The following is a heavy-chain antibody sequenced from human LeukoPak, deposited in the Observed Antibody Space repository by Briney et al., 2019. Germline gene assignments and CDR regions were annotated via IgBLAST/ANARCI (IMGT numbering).Heavy chain of an antibody. CDR1: GYTFTGYY. CDR3: AREFIGDYGGKEADY. D-gene: IGHD4-23*01. J-gene: IGHJ4*02. CDR2: INPNSGGT. Sequence: ASVKVSCKASGYTFTGYYMHWVRQAPGQGLEWMGWINPNSGGTNYAQKFQGRVTMTRDTSISTAYMELSRLRSDDTAVYYCAREFIGDYGGKEADYWGQGTLVTVSS. V-gene: IGHV1-2*02.